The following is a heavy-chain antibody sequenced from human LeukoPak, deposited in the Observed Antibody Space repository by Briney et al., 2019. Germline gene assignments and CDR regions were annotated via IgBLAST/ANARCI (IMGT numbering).Heavy chain of an antibody. D-gene: IGHD3-22*01. CDR3: ARDGLTFYYDSSGYPTYYYYGMDV. V-gene: IGHV3-21*01. CDR2: ISTSSSYI. Sequence: PGGSLRLSCAASGFTFNSYSMSWVRQAPGKGLEWVSSISTSSSYIYYADSVKGRFTISRDNAKNSLYLQMNSLRAEDTAVYYCARDGLTFYYDSSGYPTYYYYGMDVWGQGTTVTVSS. CDR1: GFTFNSYS. J-gene: IGHJ6*02.